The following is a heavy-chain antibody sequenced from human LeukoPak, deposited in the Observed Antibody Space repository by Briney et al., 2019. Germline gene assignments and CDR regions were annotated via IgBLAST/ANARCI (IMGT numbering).Heavy chain of an antibody. Sequence: GGSLRLSCAASGFPFDVQTMSWVRQAPGKGLDWVASMREDGTEIYYVDSVKGRFTISRDNPKNSLYLQMNSLRAEDTAVYYCARGGATRGRFENWGQGTLVTV. CDR1: GFPFDVQT. CDR2: MREDGTEI. CDR3: ARGGATRGRFEN. J-gene: IGHJ4*02. D-gene: IGHD1-26*01. V-gene: IGHV3-7*01.